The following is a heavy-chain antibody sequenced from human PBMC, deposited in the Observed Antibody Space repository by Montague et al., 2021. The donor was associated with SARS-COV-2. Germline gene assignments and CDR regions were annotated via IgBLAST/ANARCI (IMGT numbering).Heavy chain of an antibody. J-gene: IGHJ5*02. CDR3: AKRYCSGGSCYSGFDP. V-gene: IGHV3-23*01. D-gene: IGHD2-15*01. CDR2: ISSTGGST. Sequence: SLRLSCAASGFTFSRYAMIWVRQAPGKGLEWVSTISSTGGSTYYADSVKGRFTISRDNSKNTLYLQMNSLRAEDTAVYYCAKRYCSGGSCYSGFDPWGQGTLVTVSS. CDR1: GFTFSRYA.